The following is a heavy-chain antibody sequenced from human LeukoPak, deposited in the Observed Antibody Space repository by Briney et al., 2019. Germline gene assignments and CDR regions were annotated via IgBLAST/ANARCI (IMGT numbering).Heavy chain of an antibody. CDR1: GFTFSSYE. CDR3: ARDQDDLDYYYMDV. D-gene: IGHD3-3*01. J-gene: IGHJ6*03. V-gene: IGHV3-48*03. CDR2: ISSSGSTI. Sequence: PGGSLRLSCAASGFTFSSYEMNWVRQAPGKGLEWVSYISSSGSTIYYADSVKGRFTISRDNAENSLYLQMNSLRAEDSAVYYCARDQDDLDYYYMDVWGKGTTVTVSS.